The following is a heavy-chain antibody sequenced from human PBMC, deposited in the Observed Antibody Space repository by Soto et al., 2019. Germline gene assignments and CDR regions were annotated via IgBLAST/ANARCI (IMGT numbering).Heavy chain of an antibody. CDR2: IIPILGIA. CDR1: GGTFSSYT. J-gene: IGHJ3*02. Sequence: SVKVSCKASGGTFSSYTISWVRQAPGQGLEWMGRIIPILGIANYAQKFQGRVTITADKSTSTAYMELSSLRSEDTAVYYCARGVGGYCSGGSCHNDAFDIWGQGTMVTVSS. CDR3: ARGVGGYCSGGSCHNDAFDI. D-gene: IGHD2-15*01. V-gene: IGHV1-69*02.